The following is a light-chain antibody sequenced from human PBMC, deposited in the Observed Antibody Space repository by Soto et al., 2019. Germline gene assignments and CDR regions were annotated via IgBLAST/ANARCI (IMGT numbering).Light chain of an antibody. CDR3: QQYHNWPRT. CDR1: QSVSNN. CDR2: GAS. V-gene: IGKV3D-15*01. Sequence: EIVLTQSPGTLSLSPGERSTLSFMSSQSVSNNYLAWYQQKPGQAPRLLIYGASNRATGIPDRFSGSGSGTEFTLTITSLQSEDFAVYYCQQYHNWPRTFGQGTKVDIK. J-gene: IGKJ1*01.